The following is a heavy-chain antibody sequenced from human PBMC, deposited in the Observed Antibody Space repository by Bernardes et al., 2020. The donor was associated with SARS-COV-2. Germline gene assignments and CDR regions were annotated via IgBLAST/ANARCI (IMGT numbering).Heavy chain of an antibody. J-gene: IGHJ4*02. CDR3: AKNGGHYLGY. CDR1: GVSISGDTW. D-gene: IGHD2-8*01. CDR2: ISPGGTT. Sequence: SETLSLTCAVSGVSISGDTWWSWVRQSPGKGLEWIAEISPGGTTNYNPSLKSRVTISLDTSKNHVSLRRNSVTAADTAGYHCAKNGGHYLGYWGQGTLVTVSS. V-gene: IGHV4-4*02.